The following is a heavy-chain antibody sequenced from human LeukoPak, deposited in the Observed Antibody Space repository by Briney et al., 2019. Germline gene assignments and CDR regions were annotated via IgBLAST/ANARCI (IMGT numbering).Heavy chain of an antibody. Sequence: GASVKVSCKASGYTFTGYYMHWVRQAPGQGLEWMGIINPSGGSTSYAQKFQGRVTMTRDMSTSTVYMELSSLRSEDTAVYYCARVGSSGYYYHDAFDIWGQGTMVTVSS. CDR2: INPSGGST. J-gene: IGHJ3*02. D-gene: IGHD3-22*01. CDR1: GYTFTGYY. CDR3: ARVGSSGYYYHDAFDI. V-gene: IGHV1-46*01.